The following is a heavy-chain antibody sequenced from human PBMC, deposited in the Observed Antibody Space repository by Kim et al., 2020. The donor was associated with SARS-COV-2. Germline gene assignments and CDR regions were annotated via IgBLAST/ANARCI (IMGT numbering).Heavy chain of an antibody. CDR3: ARSYRWLRLSAGWFDP. Sequence: SETLSLTCAVYGGSFSGYYWSWIRQPPGKGLEWIGEINHSGSTNYNPSLKSRVTISVDTSKNQFSLKLSSVTAADTAVYYCARSYRWLRLSAGWFDPWGQGTLVTVSS. CDR2: INHSGST. V-gene: IGHV4-34*01. D-gene: IGHD5-12*01. CDR1: GGSFSGYY. J-gene: IGHJ5*02.